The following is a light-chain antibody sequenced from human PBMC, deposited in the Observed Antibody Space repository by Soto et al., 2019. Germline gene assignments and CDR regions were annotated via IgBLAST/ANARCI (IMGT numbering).Light chain of an antibody. CDR1: QSISSW. CDR2: DAS. CDR3: QQYNSYSWT. J-gene: IGKJ1*01. V-gene: IGKV1-5*01. Sequence: DIQMTQSPSTLSASVGDRVTITCRASQSISSWLAWYQQQPGKAPKLLIYDASSLESGVPSRFSGSGSRTEFTLTISSLQPDDFATYYCQQYNSYSWTFGQGTKVEIK.